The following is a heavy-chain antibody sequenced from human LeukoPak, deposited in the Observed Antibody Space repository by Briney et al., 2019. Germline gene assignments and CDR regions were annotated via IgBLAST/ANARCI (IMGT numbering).Heavy chain of an antibody. D-gene: IGHD5-12*01. Sequence: SETLSLTCTVSGGSISSGSYYWSWIRQPAGRGLEWIGRIYTSGSTNYNPSLKSRVTISVDKSKNQFSLKLNSVTAADTAVYYCARSGYSARGNVFDIWGQGTMVTVSS. CDR2: IYTSGST. V-gene: IGHV4-61*02. J-gene: IGHJ3*02. CDR3: ARSGYSARGNVFDI. CDR1: GGSISSGSYY.